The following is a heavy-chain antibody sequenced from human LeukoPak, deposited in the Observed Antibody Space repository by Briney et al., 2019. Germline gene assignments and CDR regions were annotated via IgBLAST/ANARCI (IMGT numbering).Heavy chain of an antibody. CDR1: GVTFSSYG. CDR2: ISSDGNDK. V-gene: IGHV3-30*03. J-gene: IGHJ4*02. CDR3: TTKVIRGNSGDDYDD. Sequence: PGGSLGLSCAASGVTFSSYGTHWVRQAPGKGLEWVALISSDGNDKLYGDSVKGRFTISRDDSKSTLYLQMNSLRAEDTAVYYCTTKVIRGNSGDDYDDWGQGTLVTVSS. D-gene: IGHD5-12*01.